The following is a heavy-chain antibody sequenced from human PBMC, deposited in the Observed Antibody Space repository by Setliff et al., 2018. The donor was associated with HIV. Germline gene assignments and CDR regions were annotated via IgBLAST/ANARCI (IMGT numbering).Heavy chain of an antibody. CDR2: IRSKAYGGTI. V-gene: IGHV3-49*04. D-gene: IGHD3-10*01. J-gene: IGHJ4*02. CDR3: TPTDYGGSDY. CDR1: GSTFGDYA. Sequence: PGGSLRLSCTTSGSTFGDYAMSWVRQAPGKGLEWVGFIRSKAYGGTIEYAASVKGRFTISRDDSKSIAYLQMNSLKTEDTAVYYCTPTDYGGSDYWGQGTLVTVSS.